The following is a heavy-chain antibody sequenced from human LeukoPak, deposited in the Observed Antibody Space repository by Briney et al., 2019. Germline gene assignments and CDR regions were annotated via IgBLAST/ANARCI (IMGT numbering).Heavy chain of an antibody. CDR1: GFTFGGYT. V-gene: IGHV3-21*01. Sequence: PGESLRLSCAASGFTFGGYTMNWVRQAPGQGLEWVSSINGGSTYIYYADSLKGRFTVSRDNAKSSVSLQMNSLGAEDTSVYYCVREGRFLDYWGQGTLVTVSS. J-gene: IGHJ4*02. D-gene: IGHD3-3*01. CDR2: INGGSTYI. CDR3: VREGRFLDY.